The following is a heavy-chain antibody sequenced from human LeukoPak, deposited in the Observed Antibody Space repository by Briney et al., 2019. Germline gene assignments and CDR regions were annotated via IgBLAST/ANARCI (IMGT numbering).Heavy chain of an antibody. J-gene: IGHJ4*02. CDR3: ATISNWDGE. V-gene: IGHV7-4-1*02. CDR2: INTKTGNP. CDR1: GYTFTRYA. Sequence: ASVKVSCKASGYTFTRYAMNWVRQAPGQGLEWMGWINTKTGNPTYAQGFTGRFVFSLDTSVSTAYLQISSLKAEDTAVYYCATISNWDGEWGQGTLVTVSS. D-gene: IGHD1-1*01.